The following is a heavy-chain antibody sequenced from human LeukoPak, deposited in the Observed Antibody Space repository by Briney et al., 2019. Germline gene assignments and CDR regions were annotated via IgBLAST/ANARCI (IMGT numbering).Heavy chain of an antibody. Sequence: PGGSLRLSCAASGFTITSDSMNWVRRAPGKGLQWVSVIYSEGNTYYADSVKGRFTISRDKSRNTLYLQMNNLSAEDTALYYCARENEFGSGMDVWGQGTTVTVSS. D-gene: IGHD3-10*01. CDR1: GFTITSDS. V-gene: IGHV3-53*01. CDR3: ARENEFGSGMDV. J-gene: IGHJ6*02. CDR2: IYSEGNT.